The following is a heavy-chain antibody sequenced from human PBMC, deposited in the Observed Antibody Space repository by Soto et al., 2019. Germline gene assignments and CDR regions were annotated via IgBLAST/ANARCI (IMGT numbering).Heavy chain of an antibody. D-gene: IGHD4-17*01. Sequence: QLQLQESGPGLLRPSETLSLTCTVSGVSISSSNYYWGWIRQPPGKGLEWIGSIYYSGSTYYNPSLKSQVTISVDKSKNQFSLKMRSVTAADTAVYYCARHPNRGYGDYVDYWGQGTLVTVSS. J-gene: IGHJ4*02. CDR2: IYYSGST. CDR3: ARHPNRGYGDYVDY. V-gene: IGHV4-39*01. CDR1: GVSISSSNYY.